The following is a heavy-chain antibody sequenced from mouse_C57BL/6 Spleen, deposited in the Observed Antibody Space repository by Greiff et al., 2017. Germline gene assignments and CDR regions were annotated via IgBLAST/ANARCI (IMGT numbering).Heavy chain of an antibody. V-gene: IGHV1-72*01. D-gene: IGHD2-3*01. J-gene: IGHJ1*03. CDR2: IDPDSGGT. CDR3: AREALDGYYWYFDV. CDR1: GYTFTSYW. Sequence: VQLQQPGAELVKPGASVKLSCKASGYTFTSYWMHWVKQRPGRGLEWIGRIDPDSGGTKYNEKFKSKATLTVDKPSSTAYMQLSSLTSEDSAVYYGAREALDGYYWYFDVWGTGTTVTVSS.